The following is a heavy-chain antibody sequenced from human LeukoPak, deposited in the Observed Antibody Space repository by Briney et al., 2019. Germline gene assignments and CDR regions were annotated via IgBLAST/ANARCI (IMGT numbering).Heavy chain of an antibody. CDR2: INPNSGGT. CDR3: AMVRGATLDY. Sequence: ASVKVSCKASGYTFTGYYIHWVRQAPGQGLEWMGWINPNSGGTNYAQNFQGRVTMTRDTSTTTAYMELTRLRSDDTAVYYCAMVRGATLDYWGQGTLVTVSS. CDR1: GYTFTGYY. J-gene: IGHJ4*02. V-gene: IGHV1-2*02. D-gene: IGHD3-10*01.